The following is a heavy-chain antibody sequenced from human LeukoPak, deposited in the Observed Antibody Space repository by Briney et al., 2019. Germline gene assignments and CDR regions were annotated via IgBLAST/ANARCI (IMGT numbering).Heavy chain of an antibody. CDR2: INPDGSTT. CDR1: GFTLSGYW. J-gene: IGHJ3*02. V-gene: IGHV3-74*01. Sequence: PGGSLRLSCAASGFTLSGYWVHWVRQAPGKGLVWVARINPDGSTTNYADSVKGRFTVSRDNAKNTLFLQMSSLRAEDTAVYYCARDAGDDAFDIWGQGTMVTVSS. CDR3: ARDAGDDAFDI.